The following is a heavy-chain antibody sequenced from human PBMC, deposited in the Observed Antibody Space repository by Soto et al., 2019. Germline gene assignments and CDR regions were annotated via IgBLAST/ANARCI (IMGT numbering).Heavy chain of an antibody. V-gene: IGHV3-21*01. Sequence: GGSLRLSCAASRFTFSTYSMSWVRQAPGKGLEWVSSISSSSTYIYYADSVEGRFTISRDNAKNSLYLHMNSLTVEDTAVYYCARDRKSYDFWSGNRPYGMDVWGQGTTVTVSS. CDR3: ARDRKSYDFWSGNRPYGMDV. D-gene: IGHD3-3*01. CDR2: ISSSSTYI. CDR1: RFTFSTYS. J-gene: IGHJ6*02.